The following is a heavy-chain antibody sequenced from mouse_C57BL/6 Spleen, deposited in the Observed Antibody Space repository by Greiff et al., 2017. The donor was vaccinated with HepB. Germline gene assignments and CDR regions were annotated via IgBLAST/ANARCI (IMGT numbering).Heavy chain of an antibody. J-gene: IGHJ2*01. V-gene: IGHV14-4*01. CDR3: TTRITTVVATKNYFDY. CDR1: GFNIKDDY. Sequence: VQLQQSGAELVRPGASVKLSCTASGFNIKDDYMHWVKQRPEQGLEWIGWIDPENGDTEYASKFQGKATITADTSSNTAYLQLSSLTSEDTAVYYCTTRITTVVATKNYFDYWGQGTTLTVSS. D-gene: IGHD1-1*01. CDR2: IDPENGDT.